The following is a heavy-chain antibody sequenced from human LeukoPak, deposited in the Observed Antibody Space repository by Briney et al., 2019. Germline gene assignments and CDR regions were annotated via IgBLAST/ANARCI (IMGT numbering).Heavy chain of an antibody. D-gene: IGHD2-2*01. V-gene: IGHV3-21*01. CDR2: ISRSGGSI. Sequence: TGGSLRLSCAASEFTFSSHSMNWVRQAPGKGLEWVSSISRSGGSIYYADSLKGRFTISRDNAKNSLYLQMNSLRAEDTAVYFCARSLKVSAAPDVFDIWGQGTMVTVSS. CDR3: ARSLKVSAAPDVFDI. J-gene: IGHJ3*02. CDR1: EFTFSSHS.